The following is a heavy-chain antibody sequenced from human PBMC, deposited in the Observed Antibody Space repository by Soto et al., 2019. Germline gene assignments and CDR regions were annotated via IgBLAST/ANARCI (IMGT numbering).Heavy chain of an antibody. CDR2: RTTKASGETT. CDR1: GFPSRGHF. CDR3: ASPQFGTFDY. Sequence: EVQLVESGGGLVQPGGSLGSSCATSGFPSRGHFMDWVRQAPGKGLEWVARRTTKASGETTHYAASVIGRFSISRDDSKNSLYLQMDGLKTEDTAVYYCASPQFGTFDYWGQGTLVTVSS. D-gene: IGHD1-1*01. J-gene: IGHJ4*02. V-gene: IGHV3-72*01.